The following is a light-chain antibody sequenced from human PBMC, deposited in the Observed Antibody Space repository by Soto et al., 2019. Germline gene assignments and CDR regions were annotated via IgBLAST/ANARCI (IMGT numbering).Light chain of an antibody. V-gene: IGKV3-20*01. CDR2: GAS. J-gene: IGKJ5*01. Sequence: EIVLTQSPGTLSLSPGERATLSCRASQSVSSSYLAWYQQKPCQAPRLLIYGASSRATGIPDRFSGSGSGTDFTPTISRLEPQDFAVYFCQRYGSSPMITFGQGTRLEIK. CDR3: QRYGSSPMIT. CDR1: QSVSSSY.